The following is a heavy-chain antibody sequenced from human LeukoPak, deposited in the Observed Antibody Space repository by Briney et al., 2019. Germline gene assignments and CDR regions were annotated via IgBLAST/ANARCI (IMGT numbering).Heavy chain of an antibody. Sequence: ASVKLSCKASGGTFSSYAISWVRQAPGQGLEWMGGIIPIFGTANYAQKFQGRVTITTDESTSTAYMELSSLRSEDTAVYYCARGQRWSSTSCYYYWGQGTLVTVSS. V-gene: IGHV1-69*05. J-gene: IGHJ4*02. CDR3: ARGQRWSSTSCYYY. CDR2: IIPIFGTA. CDR1: GGTFSSYA. D-gene: IGHD2-2*01.